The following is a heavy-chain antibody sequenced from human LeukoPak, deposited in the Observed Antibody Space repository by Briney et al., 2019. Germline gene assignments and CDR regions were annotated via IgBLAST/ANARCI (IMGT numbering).Heavy chain of an antibody. CDR3: ARRSAAKDAFDI. CDR2: INSDGSST. J-gene: IGHJ3*02. CDR1: GFTFSSYW. Sequence: GGSLRLSCAASGFTFSSYWMHWVRQAPGKGLVWVSRINSDGSSTSYADPVKGRFTISRDNAKNTLYLQMNSLRAEDTAVYYCARRSAAKDAFDIWGRGTMVTVSS. V-gene: IGHV3-74*01. D-gene: IGHD6-25*01.